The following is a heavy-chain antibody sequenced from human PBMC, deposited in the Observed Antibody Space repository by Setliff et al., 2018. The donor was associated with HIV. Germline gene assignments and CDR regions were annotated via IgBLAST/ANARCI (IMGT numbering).Heavy chain of an antibody. CDR2: ISYDGGRK. V-gene: IGHV3-33*08. Sequence: GSLRLSCVTSGFTFTKYGLHWVRQAPGKGLEWVAVISYDGGRKDYAESVNGRFTISRDDSKSTLYLQMNSLRVEDTAVYYCSAFEMWGQGTMVTVS. J-gene: IGHJ3*02. CDR1: GFTFTKYG. CDR3: SAFEM.